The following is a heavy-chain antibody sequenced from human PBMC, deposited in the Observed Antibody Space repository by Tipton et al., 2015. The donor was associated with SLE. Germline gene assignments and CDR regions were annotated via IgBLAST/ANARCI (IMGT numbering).Heavy chain of an antibody. CDR1: GASISSGGYY. D-gene: IGHD3-10*01. J-gene: IGHJ4*02. V-gene: IGHV4-31*03. CDR3: AGGFYYGSGTFSDFEY. CDR2: IYNSGSA. Sequence: TLSLTCTVSGASISSGGYYWSWIRQHPGEGLEWIGYIYNSGSAHYNASLKSRLTISVDTSKNQFSLTLSSVTAADTAVYYCAGGFYYGSGTFSDFEYWGQGTLATVSS.